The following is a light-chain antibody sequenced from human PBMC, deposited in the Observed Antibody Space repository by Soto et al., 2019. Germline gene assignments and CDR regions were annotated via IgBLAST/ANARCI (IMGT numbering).Light chain of an antibody. CDR3: QQYGSSPYT. Sequence: EIVLTQSPATLSLSPGERATLSCRASPSVTSYLAWYQQKAGQAPGLLIYGAYNRATGIPSRFSGSGSGTDFPLTISLLEPEDFAVYYCQQYGSSPYTFGLGTRLEI. V-gene: IGKV3-11*01. CDR1: PSVTSY. J-gene: IGKJ5*01. CDR2: GAY.